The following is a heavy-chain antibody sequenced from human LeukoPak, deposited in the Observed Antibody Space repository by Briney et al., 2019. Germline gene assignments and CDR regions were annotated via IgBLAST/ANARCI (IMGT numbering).Heavy chain of an antibody. CDR1: GGSISSSSYY. D-gene: IGHD3-16*01. CDR2: IYYSGST. Sequence: SETLSLTCTVSGGSISSSSYYWGWIRQPPGKGLEWIGSIYYSGSTYYNPSLNSRVTISVDTSKNQFSLKLSSVTAADTAVYYCARGGTPRRDAFDIWGQGTMVTVSS. CDR3: ARGGTPRRDAFDI. J-gene: IGHJ3*02. V-gene: IGHV4-39*01.